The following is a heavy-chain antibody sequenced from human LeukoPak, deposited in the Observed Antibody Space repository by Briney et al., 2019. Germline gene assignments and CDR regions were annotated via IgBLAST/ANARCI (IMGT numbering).Heavy chain of an antibody. V-gene: IGHV1-2*02. Sequence: ASVKVSCKASGYTFTGYYMHWVRQAPGQGLEWMGWINPNSGDTNYAQKFQGRVTMTRDTSISTAYMELSSLRAEDTAVYYCARYSDRGEWYPSYWGQGTLVTVSS. D-gene: IGHD3-3*01. CDR2: INPNSGDT. CDR1: GYTFTGYY. CDR3: ARYSDRGEWYPSY. J-gene: IGHJ4*02.